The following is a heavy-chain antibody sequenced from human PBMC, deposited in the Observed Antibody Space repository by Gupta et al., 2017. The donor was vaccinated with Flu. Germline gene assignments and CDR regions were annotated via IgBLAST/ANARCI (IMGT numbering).Heavy chain of an antibody. CDR2: ISGKGATI. CDR3: AKESSLDTPTNAHRTYDD. V-gene: IGHV3-23*01. D-gene: IGHD2-8*01. CDR1: GFTFSGYA. J-gene: IGHJ4*02. Sequence: EVPLLESGGALVQPGGSLRLSCAASGFTFSGYAMTWVRQAPGKGMEWVSAISGKGATIYYADSVKGRCTIARDNSKATLSLQMNSLRAEATALDYCAKESSLDTPTNAHRTYDDGGQGTLVTVSS.